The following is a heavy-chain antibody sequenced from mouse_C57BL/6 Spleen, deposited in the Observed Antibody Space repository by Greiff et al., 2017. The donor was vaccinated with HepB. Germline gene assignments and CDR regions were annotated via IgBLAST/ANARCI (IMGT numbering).Heavy chain of an antibody. V-gene: IGHV1-80*01. Sequence: VQLQESGAELVKPGASVKISCKASGYAFSSYWMNWVKQRPGKGLEWIGQIYPGDGDTNYNGKFKGKATLTADKSSSTAYMQLSSLTSEDSAVYFCARAYITTELDYWGQGTTLTVSS. CDR3: ARAYITTELDY. J-gene: IGHJ2*01. D-gene: IGHD1-1*01. CDR1: GYAFSSYW. CDR2: IYPGDGDT.